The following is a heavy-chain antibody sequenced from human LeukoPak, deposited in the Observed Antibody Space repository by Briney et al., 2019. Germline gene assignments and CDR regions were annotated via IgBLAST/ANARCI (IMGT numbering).Heavy chain of an antibody. CDR3: ARAERDGYGDFPYYYGMDV. CDR1: GFTVSSNY. J-gene: IGHJ6*02. CDR2: IYYSGST. V-gene: IGHV4-30-4*08. D-gene: IGHD5-24*01. Sequence: LRLSCAASGFTVSSNYMSWVRQPPGKGLEWIGYIYYSGSTYYNPSLKSRVTISVDTSKNQFSLKLSSVTAADTAAYYCARAERDGYGDFPYYYGMDVWGQGTTVTVSS.